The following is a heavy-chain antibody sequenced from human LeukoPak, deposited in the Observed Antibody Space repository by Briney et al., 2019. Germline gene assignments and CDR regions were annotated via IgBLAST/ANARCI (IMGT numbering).Heavy chain of an antibody. V-gene: IGHV4-59*08. CDR1: GGSISSYY. Sequence: PSETLSLTCTVSGGSISSYYWSWIRQPPGKGLEWIGYIYYSGSTNYNPSLKSRVTISVDTSKNQFSLKLSSVTAADTAVYYCARAVRGCSGGSCYLDAFDIWGQGTMVTVSS. J-gene: IGHJ3*02. D-gene: IGHD2-15*01. CDR3: ARAVRGCSGGSCYLDAFDI. CDR2: IYYSGST.